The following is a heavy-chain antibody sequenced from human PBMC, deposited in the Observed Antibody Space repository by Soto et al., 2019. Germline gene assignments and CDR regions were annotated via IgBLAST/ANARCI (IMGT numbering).Heavy chain of an antibody. Sequence: QVQLVQSGAEVKKPGSSVEVSCKASGGTFSSYAISWVRQAPGHGLEWMGGIIPIFGTANYAQKFQGRVRITADESTSTAYMELSGLRSEDTAVYYCARDTDADDGAINWFDPGGQGTVVTVSS. CDR1: GGTFSSYA. D-gene: IGHD4-17*01. CDR2: IIPIFGTA. V-gene: IGHV1-69*01. J-gene: IGHJ5*02. CDR3: ARDTDADDGAINWFDP.